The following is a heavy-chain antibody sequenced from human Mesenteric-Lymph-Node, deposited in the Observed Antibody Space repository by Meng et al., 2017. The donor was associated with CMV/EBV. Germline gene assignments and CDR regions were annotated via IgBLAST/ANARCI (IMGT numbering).Heavy chain of an antibody. CDR2: IYYSGST. J-gene: IGHJ4*02. V-gene: IGHV4-39*07. CDR1: GGSISSSSYY. Sequence: SETLSLTCTVSGGSISSSSYYWGWIRQPPGKGLEWIGSIYYSGSTYYNPSLKSRVSISVDTSKNQLSLKLSSVTAADTAVYYCARDPTITTSNAFDYWGQGTLVTVS. D-gene: IGHD3-3*01. CDR3: ARDPTITTSNAFDY.